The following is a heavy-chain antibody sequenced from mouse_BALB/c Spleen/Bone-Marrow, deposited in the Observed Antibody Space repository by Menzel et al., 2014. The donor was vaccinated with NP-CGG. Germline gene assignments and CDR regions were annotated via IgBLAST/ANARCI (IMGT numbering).Heavy chain of an antibody. CDR2: ISSGGSYT. CDR1: GFTFSSYG. V-gene: IGHV5-6*01. CDR3: ASTITTVVAEDAMDY. J-gene: IGHJ4*01. D-gene: IGHD1-1*01. Sequence: EVKLVESGGDLVKPGGSLKLSCAASGFTFSSYGMPWVRQTPDKGLEWVATISSGGSYTYYPDSVKGRFTISRDNAKNTLYLQMSSLKSEDTAMYYCASTITTVVAEDAMDYWGQGTSVTVSS.